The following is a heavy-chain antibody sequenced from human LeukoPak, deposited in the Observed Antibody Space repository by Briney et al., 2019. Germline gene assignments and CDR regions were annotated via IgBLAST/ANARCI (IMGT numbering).Heavy chain of an antibody. CDR3: ARRQGTTLSFDY. V-gene: IGHV1-18*01. CDR1: GYTFTSYG. CDR2: INAYNGNT. D-gene: IGHD1-1*01. J-gene: IGHJ4*02. Sequence: ASVKVSCKASGYTFTSYGFSWVRQAPGQGLEWMGWINAYNGNTNYAQKLQGRVTMATDTSTSTAYMELRSLRFDDTAVYYCARRQGTTLSFDYWGQGTLVTVSS.